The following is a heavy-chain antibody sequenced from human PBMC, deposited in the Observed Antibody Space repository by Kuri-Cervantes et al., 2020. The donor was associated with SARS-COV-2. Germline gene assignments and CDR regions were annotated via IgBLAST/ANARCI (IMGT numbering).Heavy chain of an antibody. J-gene: IGHJ4*02. Sequence: AVKISCKASGGSFDSYTISWVRQTPGQGLEWMGGIITAFGTANYAQKFQDRVTLIADKSTSTVFMELSRLSSEDTAVYYCAKELLWFGDLHGGYFDYWGQGTLVTVSS. V-gene: IGHV1-69*06. D-gene: IGHD3-10*01. CDR2: IITAFGTA. CDR3: AKELLWFGDLHGGYFDY. CDR1: GGSFDSYT.